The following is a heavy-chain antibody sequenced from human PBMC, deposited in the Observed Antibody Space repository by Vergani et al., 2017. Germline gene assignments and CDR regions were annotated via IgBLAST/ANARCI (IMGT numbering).Heavy chain of an antibody. CDR2: IKQDGSEQ. V-gene: IGHV3-7*01. Sequence: VQLVESGGGVVQPGGSLRLPCAASGFIFSSYAVHWVRQAPGKGLEWVASIKQDGSEQYYVDSVKGRFTISRDNAKNSLYLQMNSLRAEDTAVYYCARDWDDNWFDPWGQGTLVTVSS. D-gene: IGHD1-26*01. CDR3: ARDWDDNWFDP. CDR1: GFIFSSYA. J-gene: IGHJ5*02.